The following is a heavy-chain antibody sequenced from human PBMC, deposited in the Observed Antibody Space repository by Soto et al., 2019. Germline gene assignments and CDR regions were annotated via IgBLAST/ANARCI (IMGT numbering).Heavy chain of an antibody. V-gene: IGHV3-49*03. J-gene: IGHJ5*02. CDR2: IRSKAYGGTT. CDR3: TSPGGVVVPAAEYNWFDP. D-gene: IGHD2-2*01. Sequence: PGGSLRLSCTASGFTFGDYAMSWFRQAPGKGLEWVGFIRSKAYGGTTEYAASVKGRFTISRDDSKSIAYLQMNSLKTEDTAVYYCTSPGGVVVPAAEYNWFDPWGQGTLVTVSS. CDR1: GFTFGDYA.